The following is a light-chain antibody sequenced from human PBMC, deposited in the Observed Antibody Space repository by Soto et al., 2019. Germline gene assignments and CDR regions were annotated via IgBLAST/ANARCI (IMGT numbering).Light chain of an antibody. CDR1: SSEVGSYDY. Sequence: QSVLTQPPSASGSPGQSVTISCTGTSSEVGSYDYVSWYQQVPGKAPKLIISEVSQRPSGVPDRFSGSKSGNTASLTVSGLQAEDEADYYCSSYADTNIWVFGGGTKVTVL. CDR3: SSYADTNIWV. J-gene: IGLJ3*02. CDR2: EVS. V-gene: IGLV2-8*01.